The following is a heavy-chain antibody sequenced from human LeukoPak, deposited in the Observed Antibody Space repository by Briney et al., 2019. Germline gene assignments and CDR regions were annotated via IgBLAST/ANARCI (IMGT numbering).Heavy chain of an antibody. CDR1: GYTFTCYY. Sequence: ASVKVSCKASGYTFTCYYMHWVRQAPGQGLEWMGWINPNSGGTNYAQKFQGRVTMTRDTSISTAYMELSRLRSDDTAVYYCARGVQWLAYYFDYWGQGTLVTVSS. CDR2: INPNSGGT. V-gene: IGHV1-2*02. D-gene: IGHD6-19*01. CDR3: ARGVQWLAYYFDY. J-gene: IGHJ4*02.